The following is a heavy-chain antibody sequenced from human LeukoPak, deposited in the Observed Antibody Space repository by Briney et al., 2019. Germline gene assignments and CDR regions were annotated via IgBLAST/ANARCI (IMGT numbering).Heavy chain of an antibody. CDR1: GYSFTSYW. Sequence: GESLKISCKGSGYSFTSYWISWVRQMPGKGLEWMGRIDPSDSYTNYSPSFQGHVTISADKSISTAYLQWSSLKASDTAMCYCARGGSGYSPPEYWGQGTLVTVSS. D-gene: IGHD3-3*01. CDR2: IDPSDSYT. V-gene: IGHV5-10-1*01. J-gene: IGHJ4*02. CDR3: ARGGSGYSPPEY.